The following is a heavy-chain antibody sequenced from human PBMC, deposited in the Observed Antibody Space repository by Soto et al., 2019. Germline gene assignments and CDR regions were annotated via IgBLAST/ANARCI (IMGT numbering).Heavy chain of an antibody. CDR1: GYTFTSYD. CDR2: MNPNSGNT. J-gene: IGHJ6*02. V-gene: IGHV1-8*01. Sequence: QVQLVQSGAEVKKPGASVKVSCKASGYTFTSYDIHWVRQATGQGLEWMGWMNPNSGNTGYAQKFQGRVTMTKNTSLSTAYMELSSLRSEDTAVYYCATGDMVYHYYYGMDVWGQGTTLTVSS. D-gene: IGHD3-10*01. CDR3: ATGDMVYHYYYGMDV.